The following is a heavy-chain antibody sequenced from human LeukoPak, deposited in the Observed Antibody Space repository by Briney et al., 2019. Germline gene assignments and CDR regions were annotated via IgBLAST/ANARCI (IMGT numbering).Heavy chain of an antibody. V-gene: IGHV4-4*07. CDR1: GGSISSYY. CDR3: ARDFGSAEYDSSGYYYGWFDP. Sequence: SETLSLTCTVSGGSISSYYWSWIRQPAGKGLEWIGRIYTSGSTNFNPSLKSRVTMSVATSKNKFSLKLSSVTAADTAVYYCARDFGSAEYDSSGYYYGWFDPWGQGTLVTVSS. D-gene: IGHD3-22*01. J-gene: IGHJ5*02. CDR2: IYTSGST.